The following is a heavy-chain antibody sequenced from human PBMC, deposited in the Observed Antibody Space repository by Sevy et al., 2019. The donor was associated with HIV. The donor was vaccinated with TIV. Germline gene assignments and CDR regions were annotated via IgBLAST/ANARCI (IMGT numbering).Heavy chain of an antibody. Sequence: GGSLRLSCAASGLTFNNAWMTWVRQAPGIGLEWVGRIKSKTDGGTTDYAAPVKSRFTISRDDSKNTLYLQMNSLKTEDTAVYYCTTKHGFWSGYYYFDYSGQGTLVTVSS. D-gene: IGHD3-3*01. CDR3: TTKHGFWSGYYYFDY. V-gene: IGHV3-15*01. CDR1: GLTFNNAW. J-gene: IGHJ4*02. CDR2: IKSKTDGGTT.